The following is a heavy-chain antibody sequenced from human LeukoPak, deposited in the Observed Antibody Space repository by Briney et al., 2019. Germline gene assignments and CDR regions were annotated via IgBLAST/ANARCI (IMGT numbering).Heavy chain of an antibody. CDR1: GGSISSGDYY. V-gene: IGHV4-30-4*01. Sequence: SETLSLTCTVSGGSISSGDYYWSSLRQAPEKGLEWIGYIYYSGSTYYNPSLKSRVTISVDTSKNQFSLKVSSVTAADTAVYYCARTEWSYFDYWGQGTLVTVSS. CDR3: ARTEWSYFDY. CDR2: IYYSGST. D-gene: IGHD2-8*01. J-gene: IGHJ4*02.